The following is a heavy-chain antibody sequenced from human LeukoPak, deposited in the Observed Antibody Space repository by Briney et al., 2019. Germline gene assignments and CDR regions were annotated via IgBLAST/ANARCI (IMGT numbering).Heavy chain of an antibody. J-gene: IGHJ5*02. Sequence: GGSLRLSCAASGFTFSSYALSWVRQAPGKGMEWVSTVSGSGHTTYYADSVKGRFTISRDNSKNTLYLQMNSLRAEDTAVYYCAKAPWQWELPRWFDPWGQGTLVTVSS. CDR2: VSGSGHTT. V-gene: IGHV3-23*01. CDR1: GFTFSSYA. CDR3: AKAPWQWELPRWFDP. D-gene: IGHD1-26*01.